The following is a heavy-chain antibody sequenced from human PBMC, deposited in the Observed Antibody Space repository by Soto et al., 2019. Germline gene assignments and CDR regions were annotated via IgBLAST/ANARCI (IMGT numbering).Heavy chain of an antibody. D-gene: IGHD1-1*01. CDR3: ARGPGTGMDV. V-gene: IGHV1-3*05. CDR2: INAGNGNT. CDR1: GYTFTSYA. Sequence: QVQLVQSGAEEKKPGASVKVSCKASGYTFTSYAMHWVRQAPGQRLEWMGWINAGNGNTKYSQKFQGRVTITRDTSASTADMELSSLRSEDTAVYYCARGPGTGMDVWGQGTTGTVSS. J-gene: IGHJ6*02.